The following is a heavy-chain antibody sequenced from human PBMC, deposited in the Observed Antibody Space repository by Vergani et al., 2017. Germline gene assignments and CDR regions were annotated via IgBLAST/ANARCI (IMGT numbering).Heavy chain of an antibody. CDR2: IYWNDDQ. Sequence: QITLKESGPTLVKPTQTLTLTCTFSGFSLNTRGVSVAWIRQPPGKALDWLALIYWNDDQHYSPSLNNRVTITKDTSKNQVALTMTNMDYVDTGTYYCVYRKTGCGTTGCFYPFYYYYYMDVWGKGTTVTVSS. J-gene: IGHJ6*03. D-gene: IGHD1-7*01. CDR3: VYRKTGCGTTGCFYPFYYYYYMDV. V-gene: IGHV2-5*04. CDR1: GFSLNTRGVS.